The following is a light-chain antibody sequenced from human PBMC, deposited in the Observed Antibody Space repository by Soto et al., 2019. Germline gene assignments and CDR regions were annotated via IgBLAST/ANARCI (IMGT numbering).Light chain of an antibody. V-gene: IGKV3-15*01. J-gene: IGKJ2*01. CDR3: QQYNNWPYT. Sequence: EIVMTQSPATLSMSPGGSATLSCRASQHVSSNFAWYRQKPGQAPTLVIYRASTRATGIPARFSGSGSGTEFTLTISSLQSEDFAVYYCQQYNNWPYTFGQGTKLEIK. CDR1: QHVSSN. CDR2: RAS.